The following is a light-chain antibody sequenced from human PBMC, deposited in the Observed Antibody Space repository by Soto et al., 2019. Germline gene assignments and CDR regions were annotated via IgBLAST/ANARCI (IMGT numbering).Light chain of an antibody. Sequence: IPLTQSPSTLSAFFGDCLTINYRASQTIDSWLAWYQQRPGTPPNLLIYKASTLASGVPSRFSGSGSGTEFTLTINSLQPDDFATYYCQQYHIYSGTFGQGTKVDIK. CDR1: QTIDSW. J-gene: IGKJ1*01. CDR2: KAS. CDR3: QQYHIYSGT. V-gene: IGKV1-5*03.